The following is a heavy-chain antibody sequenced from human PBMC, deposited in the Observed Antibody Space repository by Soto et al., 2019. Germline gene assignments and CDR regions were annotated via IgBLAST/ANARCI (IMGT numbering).Heavy chain of an antibody. CDR1: GYTFTSYG. Sequence: ASVKVSCKASGYTFTSYGISWVRQAPGQGLEWMGWISAYNGNTNYAQKLQGRVTMTTDTSTSTAYMELRSLRSDDTAVYYCARGTADSSGSPYYYCGMDVWGQGTTVTVSS. CDR3: ARGTADSSGSPYYYCGMDV. J-gene: IGHJ6*02. D-gene: IGHD3-22*01. CDR2: ISAYNGNT. V-gene: IGHV1-18*01.